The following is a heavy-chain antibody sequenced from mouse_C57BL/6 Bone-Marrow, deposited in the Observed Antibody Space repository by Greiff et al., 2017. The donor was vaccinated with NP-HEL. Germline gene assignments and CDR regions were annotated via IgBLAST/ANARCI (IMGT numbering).Heavy chain of an antibody. V-gene: IGHV1-15*01. D-gene: IGHD1-1*01. CDR3: TRRGTTVEDWFAY. J-gene: IGHJ3*01. CDR2: IDPETGGT. Sequence: QVQLQQSGAELVRPGASVTLSCKASGYTFTDYEMHWVKQTPVHGLEWIGAIDPETGGTAYNQKFKGKAILTADKSSSTAYSELSSLTSEDSAVYYCTRRGTTVEDWFAYWGQGTLVTVSA. CDR1: GYTFTDYE.